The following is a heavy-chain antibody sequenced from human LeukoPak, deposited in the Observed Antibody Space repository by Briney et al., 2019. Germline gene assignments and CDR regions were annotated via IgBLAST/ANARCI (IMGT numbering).Heavy chain of an antibody. CDR3: ATTPSKWERDAFDI. J-gene: IGHJ3*02. CDR2: FDPEDGET. Sequence: GGSLRLSCAASGFTFSSYAMSWVRQAPGKGLEWMGGFDPEDGETIYAQKFQGRVTMTEDTSTDTAYMELSSLRSEDTAVYYCATTPSKWERDAFDIWGQGIMVTVSS. D-gene: IGHD1-1*01. CDR1: GFTFSSYA. V-gene: IGHV1-24*01.